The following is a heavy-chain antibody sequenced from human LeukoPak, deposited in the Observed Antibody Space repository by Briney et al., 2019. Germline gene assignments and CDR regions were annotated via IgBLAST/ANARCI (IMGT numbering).Heavy chain of an antibody. CDR1: GFTFSSYA. CDR2: ISGSGGST. CDR3: AKVSGSGGSKYQPFDY. Sequence: PGGSLRLSCAASGFTFSSYAMSWVRQAPGKGLEWVSAISGSGGSTYYADSVKGRFTISRDNPKNTLYLQMNSLRAEDTAVYYCAKVSGSGGSKYQPFDYWGQGTLVTVSS. D-gene: IGHD2-15*01. V-gene: IGHV3-23*01. J-gene: IGHJ4*02.